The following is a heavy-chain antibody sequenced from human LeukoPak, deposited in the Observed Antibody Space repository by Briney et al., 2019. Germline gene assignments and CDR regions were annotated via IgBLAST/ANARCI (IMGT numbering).Heavy chain of an antibody. Sequence: ASVKDSCKASGYTFTGYDMHWVRQAPGQGLEWMGWINPNSGGTNYAQKFQGRVTMTRDTSISTSYIELSRLRSDDTAVYYCVRREIFDFYRSSNWYFDLWGRGTLVSVSS. V-gene: IGHV1-2*02. CDR3: VRREIFDFYRSSNWYFDL. CDR1: GYTFTGYD. J-gene: IGHJ2*01. CDR2: INPNSGGT. D-gene: IGHD3/OR15-3a*01.